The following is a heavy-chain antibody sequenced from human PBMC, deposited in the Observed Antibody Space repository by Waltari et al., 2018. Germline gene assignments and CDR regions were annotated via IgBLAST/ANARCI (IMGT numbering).Heavy chain of an antibody. CDR2: VSGSGGGT. D-gene: IGHD3-3*01. Sequence: EVQLVESGGGVVQPGGYLRLSCAASGFTFFKYALSWVRQAPGKGLELVSSVSGSGGGTFYADSLKGRFTISRDNSKKTLYLEMNSLGAEDTAIYYCAKDRVDFWSGAFDYWGQGTLVSVSS. V-gene: IGHV3-23*04. CDR3: AKDRVDFWSGAFDY. J-gene: IGHJ4*02. CDR1: GFTFFKYA.